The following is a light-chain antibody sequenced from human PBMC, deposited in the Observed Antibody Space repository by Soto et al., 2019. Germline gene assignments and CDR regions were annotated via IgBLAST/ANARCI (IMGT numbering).Light chain of an antibody. J-gene: IGKJ1*01. V-gene: IGKV1-5*03. CDR2: KSS. CDR1: QSISSW. Sequence: DIQMTQSPSTLSASVGDRVTITCRASQSISSWLAWYQQKPGKAPKLLIYKSSSLESGVPSRFSGSGSGTEFTLTISSLQPDAFATYDCQQYNSYSWTLGQGTKVDIK. CDR3: QQYNSYSWT.